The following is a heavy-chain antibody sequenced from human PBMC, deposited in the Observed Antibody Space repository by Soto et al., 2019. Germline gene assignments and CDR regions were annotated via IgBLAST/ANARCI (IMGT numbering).Heavy chain of an antibody. D-gene: IGHD2-2*01. CDR2: FIPIFGTP. Sequence: QVQLVQSGAEVKKPGSSVKVSCKASGGTFSNYAFSWVRQAPGQGLEWMGGFIPIFGTPNYAQKFQGRVTGTSDAATRTVYMERSSLRSEDTAVSYCARERSVGYCITTTCPKPFYYYARDVWGQGTTVTVSS. V-gene: IGHV1-69*01. J-gene: IGHJ6*02. CDR1: GGTFSNYA. CDR3: ARERSVGYCITTTCPKPFYYYARDV.